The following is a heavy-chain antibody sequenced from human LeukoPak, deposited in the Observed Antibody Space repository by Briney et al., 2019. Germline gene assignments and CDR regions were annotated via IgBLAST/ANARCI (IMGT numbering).Heavy chain of an antibody. CDR3: ARGTPFDYDSSGYSPSDY. V-gene: IGHV3-7*01. CDR2: IKQDGSEK. CDR1: GFTFSSYW. D-gene: IGHD3-22*01. J-gene: IGHJ4*02. Sequence: GGSLRLSCAASGFTFSSYWMSWVRQAPGRGLEWVANIKQDGSEKYYVDSVKGRFTISRDNAKNSLYVQMNSLRAEDTAVYYCARGTPFDYDSSGYSPSDYWGQGTLVTVSS.